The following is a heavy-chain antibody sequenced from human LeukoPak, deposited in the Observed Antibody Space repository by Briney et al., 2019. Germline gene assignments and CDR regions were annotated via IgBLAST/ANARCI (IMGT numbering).Heavy chain of an antibody. CDR2: ISYDGNNK. CDR3: AREPKIAADY. V-gene: IGHV3-30-3*01. D-gene: IGHD3-22*01. Sequence: GGSLRLSCAASGFTFSSYAVHWVRQAPGKGLEWVALISYDGNNKYYADSVKGRFTISRDNSKNSLYLQMNSLRAEDTAVYYCAREPKIAADYWGQGTLVTVSS. CDR1: GFTFSSYA. J-gene: IGHJ4*02.